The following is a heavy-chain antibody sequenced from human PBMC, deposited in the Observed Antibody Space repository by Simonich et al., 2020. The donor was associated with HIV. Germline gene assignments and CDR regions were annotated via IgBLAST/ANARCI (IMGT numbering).Heavy chain of an antibody. CDR2: INHSGST. V-gene: IGHV4-34*01. D-gene: IGHD4-17*01. CDR1: GGSFSGYY. Sequence: QVQLQQWGAGLLKPSETLSLTCAVSGGSFSGYYWSWIRPPPGKGLEWIGEINHSGSTNYNPALKSRVTISVDTSKNQFSLKLSSVTAADTAVYYCARRHPTTVTTPYFDYWGQGTLVTVSS. J-gene: IGHJ4*02. CDR3: ARRHPTTVTTPYFDY.